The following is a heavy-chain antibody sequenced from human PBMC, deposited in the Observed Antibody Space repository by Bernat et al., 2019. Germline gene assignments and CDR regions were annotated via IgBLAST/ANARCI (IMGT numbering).Heavy chain of an antibody. Sequence: EVQLVESGGGLVNPGGSLRLSCVASGFIFSSYSMNWVRQAPGKGLEWVSSISSGSSYIYYADSVKGRFTASRDNAKNSLFLQMNTLRADDTAMYYCARVADYSSSYPKPLSYDYWGLGTLVTVSS. D-gene: IGHD3-22*01. CDR2: ISSGSSYI. CDR3: ARVADYSSSYPKPLSYDY. V-gene: IGHV3-21*01. J-gene: IGHJ4*01. CDR1: GFIFSSYS.